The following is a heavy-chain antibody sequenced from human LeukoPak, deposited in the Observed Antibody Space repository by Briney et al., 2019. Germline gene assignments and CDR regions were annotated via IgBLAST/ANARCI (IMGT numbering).Heavy chain of an antibody. J-gene: IGHJ6*02. CDR1: GFTFSSNY. V-gene: IGHV3-53*01. CDR3: AREDYYNYGLDV. Sequence: GGSLRLSCAASGFTFSSNYMSWVRQAPGKGLEWVSAIYSGGTTFYADSVKGRFTISRDNFNNTLYLQMNSLRVEDTAIYYCAREDYYNYGLDVWGQGTTVTVSS. CDR2: IYSGGTT.